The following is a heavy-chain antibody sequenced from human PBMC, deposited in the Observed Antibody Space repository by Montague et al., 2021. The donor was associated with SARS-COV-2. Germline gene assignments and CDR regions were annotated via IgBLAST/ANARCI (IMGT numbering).Heavy chain of an antibody. Sequence: SETLSLTCTVSGDSVSRGSSYWSWIRQPPGKGLEWIGYIYYTGSRNYXPSLKSRLTISVDTSKNQFSLKLSSVTAADTAVYYCAADYGERDWFDPWGQGTLVTVSS. CDR3: AADYGERDWFDP. V-gene: IGHV4-61*01. CDR1: GDSVSRGSSY. D-gene: IGHD4-17*01. CDR2: IYYTGSR. J-gene: IGHJ5*02.